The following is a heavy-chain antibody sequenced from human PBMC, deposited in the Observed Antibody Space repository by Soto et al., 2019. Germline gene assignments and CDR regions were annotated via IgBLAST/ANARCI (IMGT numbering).Heavy chain of an antibody. Sequence: GGSLRLSCTASGFTFGDYAMSWVRQAPGKGLEWVGFIRSKAYGGTTEYAASVKGRFTISRDDSKGIAYLQMNSLKTEDTAVYYCTRHLTPGIAVAGTFSCAFDIWGQGTMVTVSS. V-gene: IGHV3-49*04. CDR3: TRHLTPGIAVAGTFSCAFDI. J-gene: IGHJ3*02. CDR2: IRSKAYGGTT. D-gene: IGHD6-19*01. CDR1: GFTFGDYA.